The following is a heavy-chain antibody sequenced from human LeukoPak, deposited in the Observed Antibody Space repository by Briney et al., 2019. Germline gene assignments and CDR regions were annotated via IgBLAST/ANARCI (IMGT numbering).Heavy chain of an antibody. CDR3: ASSLGPLTEY. V-gene: IGHV3-33*03. J-gene: IGHJ4*02. CDR1: GFTFSSYG. D-gene: IGHD3-16*01. CDR2: IWYDGSNK. Sequence: QPGRSLRLSCAASGFTFSSYGMHWVRQAPGKGLEWVAVIWYDGSNKYYADSVKGRFTISRDNTKNTLYLQMNSLRAEDTAVYYCASSLGPLTEYWGQGTLVTVSS.